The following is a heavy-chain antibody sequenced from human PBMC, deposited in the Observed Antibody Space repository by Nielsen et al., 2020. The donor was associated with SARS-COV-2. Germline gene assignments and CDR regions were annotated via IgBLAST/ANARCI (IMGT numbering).Heavy chain of an antibody. Sequence: GESLKISCAASGFTFSSYAMHWVRQAPGKGLEWVAVISYDGSNKYYADSVKGRFTISRDNSKNTLYLQMSSLRAEDTAVYYCVKVPGYCSGGSCYVYYYYGMDVWGQGTTVTVSS. D-gene: IGHD2-15*01. J-gene: IGHJ6*02. V-gene: IGHV3-30*14. CDR1: GFTFSSYA. CDR3: VKVPGYCSGGSCYVYYYYGMDV. CDR2: ISYDGSNK.